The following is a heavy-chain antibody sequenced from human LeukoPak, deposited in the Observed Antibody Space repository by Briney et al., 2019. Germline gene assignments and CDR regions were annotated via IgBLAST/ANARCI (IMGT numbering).Heavy chain of an antibody. D-gene: IGHD6-19*01. Sequence: SETLSLTCNVSGGSISSSSYYWGWIRQPPGKGLEWIGSIYYSGSTYYNSSLKSRVTISVDTSKNQFSLKLSSVTAADTAVYYCARTSSSGLVGGYYFDYWGQGTLVTVSS. J-gene: IGHJ4*02. CDR1: GGSISSSSYY. V-gene: IGHV4-39*07. CDR2: IYYSGST. CDR3: ARTSSSGLVGGYYFDY.